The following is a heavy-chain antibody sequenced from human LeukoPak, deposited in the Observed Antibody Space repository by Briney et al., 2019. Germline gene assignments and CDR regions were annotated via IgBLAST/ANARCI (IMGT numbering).Heavy chain of an antibody. V-gene: IGHV1-2*02. CDR1: GYTFVDYY. CDR3: ARVSTSGYRDWLDP. CDR2: IYPKSGGT. Sequence: ASVKLSCTPSGYTFVDYYIHWVRQAPGQGLEWMGWIYPKSGGTNSAQEFQGRVTMTRDTSISTAYMELSRLKFDDTAVYYCARVSTSGYRDWLDPWGKRVMVTVSS. J-gene: IGHJ5*01. D-gene: IGHD3-9*01.